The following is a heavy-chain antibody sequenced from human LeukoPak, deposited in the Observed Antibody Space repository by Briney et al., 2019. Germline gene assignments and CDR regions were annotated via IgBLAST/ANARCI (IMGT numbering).Heavy chain of an antibody. D-gene: IGHD3-22*01. J-gene: IGHJ4*02. Sequence: SETLSLTCAVYGGSFSGYYWSWIRQPPGKGLEWIGEINHSGSTNYNPSLKSRVILSVDTSKNQFSLKLSSVTAADTAVYYCASRVDSSGYLDYWGQGTLVTVSS. V-gene: IGHV4-34*01. CDR1: GGSFSGYY. CDR3: ASRVDSSGYLDY. CDR2: INHSGST.